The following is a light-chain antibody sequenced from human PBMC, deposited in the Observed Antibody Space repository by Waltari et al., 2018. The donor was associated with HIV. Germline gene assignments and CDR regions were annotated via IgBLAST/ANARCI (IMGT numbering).Light chain of an antibody. V-gene: IGLV1-44*01. CDR1: SSNIGTEN. CDR3: ATWDDSLNVVF. Sequence: QSVVTQPPSASGTPGQRVTISCSGSSSNIGTENVNWYQQFPGTAPKPLIFNTHQRPSGVPDLFSGSKSGTSASLAISGLRSEDEADYYCATWDDSLNVVFFGGGTKLTVL. CDR2: NTH. J-gene: IGLJ2*01.